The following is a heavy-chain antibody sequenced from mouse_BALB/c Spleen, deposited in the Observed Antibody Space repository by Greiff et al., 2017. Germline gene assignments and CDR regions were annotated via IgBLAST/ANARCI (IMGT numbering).Heavy chain of an antibody. CDR3: ARGIYDGYSAAY. V-gene: IGHV14-3*02. CDR1: GFNIKDTY. Sequence: EVQLQQSGAELVKPGASVKLSCTASGFNIKDTYMHWVKQRPEQGLAWIGRIDPANGNTKYDPKFQGKATITADTSSNTAYLQLSSLTSEDTAVYYCARGIYDGYSAAYWGQGTLVTVSA. J-gene: IGHJ3*01. CDR2: IDPANGNT. D-gene: IGHD2-3*01.